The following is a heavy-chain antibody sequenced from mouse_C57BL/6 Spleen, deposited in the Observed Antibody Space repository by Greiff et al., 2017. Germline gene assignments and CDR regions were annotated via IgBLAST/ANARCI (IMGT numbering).Heavy chain of an antibody. J-gene: IGHJ2*01. D-gene: IGHD2-3*01. CDR2: INPGSGGT. Sequence: VQLQQSGAELVRPGTSVKVSCKASGYAFTNYLIEWVKQRPGQGLEWIGVINPGSGGTNYNEKFKGKATLTADKSSSTAYMQLSSLTSEDSAVYFCARYDGYQYYFDYWGQGTTLTVSS. V-gene: IGHV1-54*01. CDR1: GYAFTNYL. CDR3: ARYDGYQYYFDY.